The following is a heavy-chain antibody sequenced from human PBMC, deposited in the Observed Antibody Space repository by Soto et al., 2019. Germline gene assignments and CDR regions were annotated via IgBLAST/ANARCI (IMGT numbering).Heavy chain of an antibody. D-gene: IGHD3-10*01. V-gene: IGHV1-2*02. CDR1: GYTFTIYY. Sequence: ASVKVSCKASGYTFTIYYIHCVRQAPGQGPEWMGEIGPASGDTRYAQKFQGRVTMTRDTSITTVYMELNNLSPDDTAVYYCGRGRSGQLVVFYWGQGTPVTVSS. CDR3: GRGRSGQLVVFY. J-gene: IGHJ4*02. CDR2: IGPASGDT.